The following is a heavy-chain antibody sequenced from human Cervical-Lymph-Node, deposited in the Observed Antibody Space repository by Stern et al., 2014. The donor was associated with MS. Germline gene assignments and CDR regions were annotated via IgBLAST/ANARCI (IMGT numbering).Heavy chain of an antibody. J-gene: IGHJ5*02. CDR3: ARGAYCGGDCYWGWHDL. D-gene: IGHD2-21*02. V-gene: IGHV1-69*01. CDR1: GGTFSDSS. Sequence: QEQLVESGAEVKKPGSSVKVSCKASGGTFSDSSISWVRQAPGQGLEWVGGIIPIFGAAAYGQRFPGRVTITADESTVTAYMELTSLTSEDTAVYYCARGAYCGGDCYWGWHDLWGQGTLVTVSS. CDR2: IIPIFGAA.